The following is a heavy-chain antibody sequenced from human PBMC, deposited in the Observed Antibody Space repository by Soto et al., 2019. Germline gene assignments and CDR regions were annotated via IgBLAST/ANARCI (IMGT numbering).Heavy chain of an antibody. CDR2: ISGSNGNT. D-gene: IGHD1-26*01. CDR3: GRAFRSGWYFDR. J-gene: IGHJ2*01. V-gene: IGHV1-18*01. Sequence: QVQLVQSGAEVKKPGASVKVSCKASGYTFTSNGISWVRLAPGQGLECMGWISGSNGNTEYAQKRQDRVKLTTDTSTNTAYMELRNLRSDDTAVYYCGRAFRSGWYFDRWGRGTLVTVSS. CDR1: GYTFTSNG.